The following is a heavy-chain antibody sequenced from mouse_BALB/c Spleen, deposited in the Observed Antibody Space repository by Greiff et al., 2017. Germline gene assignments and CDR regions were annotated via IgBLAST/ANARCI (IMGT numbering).Heavy chain of an antibody. CDR1: GFTFSSFG. D-gene: IGHD2-2*01. V-gene: IGHV5-17*02. J-gene: IGHJ2*01. CDR3: ARGGYGYDGKVYYFDY. Sequence: EVMLVESGGGLVQPGGSRKLSCAASGFTFSSFGMHWVRQAPEKGLEWVAYISSGSSTIYYADTVKGRFTISRDNPKNTLFLQMTSLRSEDTAMYYCARGGYGYDGKVYYFDYWGQGTTLTVSS. CDR2: ISSGSSTI.